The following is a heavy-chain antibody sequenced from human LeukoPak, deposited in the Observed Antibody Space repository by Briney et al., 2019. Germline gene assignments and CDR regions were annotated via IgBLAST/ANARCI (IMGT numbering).Heavy chain of an antibody. Sequence: ASVKVSCKASGYTFTSYGISWVRQAPGQGLEWMGWISGYNGNTNYAQKLQGRVTMTTDTSTSTAYMELRSLRSEDTAVYYCARAYYDGSGDYALHIWGQGTMVTVSS. D-gene: IGHD3-10*01. CDR3: ARAYYDGSGDYALHI. CDR1: GYTFTSYG. CDR2: ISGYNGNT. J-gene: IGHJ3*02. V-gene: IGHV1-18*01.